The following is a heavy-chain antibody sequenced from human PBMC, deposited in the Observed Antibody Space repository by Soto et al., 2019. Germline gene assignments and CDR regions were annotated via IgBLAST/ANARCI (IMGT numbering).Heavy chain of an antibody. CDR1: GDSVSSNSAA. J-gene: IGHJ5*01. CDR2: TYYRSRWYS. D-gene: IGHD5-18*01. V-gene: IGHV6-1*01. CDR3: ARDGYRTTLIDS. Sequence: SQTLSLTCAISGDSVSSNSAAWNWIRQSPSRGLEWLGRTYYRSRWYSDYALSVKGRISINPDTSKNQFSLQLNSVTPEDTAVYYCARDGYRTTLIDSWGQGTLVTVSS.